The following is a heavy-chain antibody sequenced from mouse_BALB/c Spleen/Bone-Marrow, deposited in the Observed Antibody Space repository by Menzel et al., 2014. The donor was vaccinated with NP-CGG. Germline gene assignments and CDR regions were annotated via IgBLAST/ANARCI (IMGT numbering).Heavy chain of an antibody. CDR3: ASDLIFYDYDEAMDY. J-gene: IGHJ4*01. CDR2: IDPANGDT. V-gene: IGHV14-3*02. CDR1: GFNIKDTY. Sequence: EVQLQQSGAELVKPGASVKLSCTASGFNIKDTYMHWVKQRPEQGLEWIGRIDPANGDTKYDPKFQGKATITADTSYNTAYLQLNSLTSEDDDIYYYASDLIFYDYDEAMDYWGQGTSVTVSS. D-gene: IGHD2-4*01.